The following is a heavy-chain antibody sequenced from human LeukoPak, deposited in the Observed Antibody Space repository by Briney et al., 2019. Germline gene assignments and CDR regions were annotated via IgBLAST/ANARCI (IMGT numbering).Heavy chain of an antibody. J-gene: IGHJ6*03. V-gene: IGHV4-39*07. CDR3: ARVAMIVVAREPYYYYMDV. CDR1: GGSISSSSYY. D-gene: IGHD3-22*01. CDR2: IYYSGST. Sequence: ASETLSLTCTVSGGSISSSSYYWGWIRQPPGKGLEWIGSIYYSGSTYYNPSLKSRVTISVDTSKNQFSLKLSSVTAADTAVYYCARVAMIVVAREPYYYYMDVWGKGTTVTVSS.